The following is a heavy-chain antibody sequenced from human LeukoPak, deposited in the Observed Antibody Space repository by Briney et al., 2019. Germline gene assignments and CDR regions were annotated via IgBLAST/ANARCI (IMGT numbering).Heavy chain of an antibody. D-gene: IGHD2-15*01. V-gene: IGHV3-33*08. J-gene: IGHJ3*02. CDR2: IWYDGSNK. Sequence: QSGGSLRLSCAASEFTFSNYAMHWVRQAPGKGLEWVAVIWYDGSNKYYADSVKGRFTISRDNSKNTLYLQMNSLRAEDTAVYYCASGLGYCSGGSCYFDAFDIWGQGTMVTVSS. CDR1: EFTFSNYA. CDR3: ASGLGYCSGGSCYFDAFDI.